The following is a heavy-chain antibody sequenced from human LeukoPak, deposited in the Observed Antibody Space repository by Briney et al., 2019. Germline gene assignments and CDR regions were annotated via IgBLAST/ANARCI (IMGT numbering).Heavy chain of an antibody. Sequence: GGSLRLSCAASGFTFSSYSMNWVRQAPGKGLEWVSYIRSSSSYIYYADSVKGRVTISRDNAKKSLYLQMNSLRAEDTAVDYCARDSSGSYFFDYWGQGTLVTVSS. V-gene: IGHV3-21*01. D-gene: IGHD3-10*01. J-gene: IGHJ4*02. CDR1: GFTFSSYS. CDR3: ARDSSGSYFFDY. CDR2: IRSSSSYI.